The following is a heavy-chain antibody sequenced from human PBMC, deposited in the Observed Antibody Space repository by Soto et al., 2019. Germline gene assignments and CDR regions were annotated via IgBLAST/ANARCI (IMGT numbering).Heavy chain of an antibody. Sequence: EVQLLESGGGLVQPGGSLRLSCAASGFTFSSYAMSWVRQAPGKGLEWVSGISGSGGSTYYADSVKGRFTISRDNSKNTLYLKRNGLRAEDTAVYYCAKEKGGWYLHWYFDLWGRGTLVTVSS. V-gene: IGHV3-23*01. CDR3: AKEKGGWYLHWYFDL. J-gene: IGHJ2*01. CDR2: ISGSGGST. CDR1: GFTFSSYA. D-gene: IGHD6-19*01.